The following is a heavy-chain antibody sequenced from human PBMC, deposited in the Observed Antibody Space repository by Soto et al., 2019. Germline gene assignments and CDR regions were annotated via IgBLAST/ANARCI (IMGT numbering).Heavy chain of an antibody. CDR3: ARAPMVLTRSYFDS. CDR2: INADNGDT. V-gene: IGHV1-3*01. J-gene: IGHJ4*02. Sequence: ASVKVSCKTSGYSFTSYAMHWVRQAPGQRLEWLGWINADNGDTKYSQKFSGRVSISVDTSKNQFSLNLTSVTAADTAVYYCARAPMVLTRSYFDSWGQGTPVTVSS. D-gene: IGHD3-22*01. CDR1: GYSFTSYA.